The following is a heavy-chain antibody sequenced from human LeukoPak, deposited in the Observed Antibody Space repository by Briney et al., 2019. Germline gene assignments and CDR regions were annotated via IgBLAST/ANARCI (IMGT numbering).Heavy chain of an antibody. CDR1: GYTFTSYG. D-gene: IGHD5-12*01. Sequence: ASVKVSCKASGYTFTSYGISWVRRAPGQGLEWMGWISTYNGNTNYAQNLQARVTMTTDTSTSTAYMELRSLRSDDTAVYYCARDWRGYSGYNYWGQGTLVTVSS. CDR2: ISTYNGNT. V-gene: IGHV1-18*01. CDR3: ARDWRGYSGYNY. J-gene: IGHJ4*02.